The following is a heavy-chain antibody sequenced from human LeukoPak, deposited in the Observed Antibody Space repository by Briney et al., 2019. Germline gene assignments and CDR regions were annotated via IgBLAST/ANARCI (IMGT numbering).Heavy chain of an antibody. D-gene: IGHD2-2*01. J-gene: IGHJ5*02. CDR3: ARLQYCSGTSCYWFDP. Sequence: SETLSLTCDVSGGSFSSGLYSWSWIRQPLGKGLEWIGYIYHTGSTYYNPSLKSRVTISVDTSKNQFSLRLSSVTAADTAVYYCARLQYCSGTSCYWFDPWGQGTLVTVSS. CDR2: IYHTGST. V-gene: IGHV4-30-2*01. CDR1: GGSFSSGLYS.